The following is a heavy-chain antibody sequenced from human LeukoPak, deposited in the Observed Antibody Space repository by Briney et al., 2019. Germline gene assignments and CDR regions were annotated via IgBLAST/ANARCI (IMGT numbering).Heavy chain of an antibody. Sequence: ASVKVSCKASGYTFTGYYMHWERQAPGQGLEWMGWINPNSGGTNYAQKFQGRVTMTRDTSISTAYMELSRLRSDDTAVYYCARRYDYVWGSYRYGPNDYWGQGTLVTVSS. CDR3: ARRYDYVWGSYRYGPNDY. V-gene: IGHV1-2*02. CDR1: GYTFTGYY. CDR2: INPNSGGT. D-gene: IGHD3-16*02. J-gene: IGHJ4*02.